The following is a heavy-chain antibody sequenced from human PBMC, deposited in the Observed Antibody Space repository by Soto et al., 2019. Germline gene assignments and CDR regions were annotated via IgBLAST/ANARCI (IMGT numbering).Heavy chain of an antibody. J-gene: IGHJ6*02. V-gene: IGHV1-69*01. CDR2: IIPIFGTA. Sequence: QVQLVQSGAEVKKPGSSVKVSCKASGGTFSSYAISWVRQAPGQGLEWMGGIIPIFGTANYAQKFQGRVTISAEASTSTAYMERSSLRSEDTAVYYCARKGRGGYDILTGPTGMDVWGQGTTVTVSS. CDR3: ARKGRGGYDILTGPTGMDV. D-gene: IGHD3-9*01. CDR1: GGTFSSYA.